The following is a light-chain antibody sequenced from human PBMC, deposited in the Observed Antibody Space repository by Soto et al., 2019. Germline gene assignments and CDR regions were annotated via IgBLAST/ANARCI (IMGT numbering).Light chain of an antibody. CDR3: QQYHSYPWT. J-gene: IGKJ1*01. V-gene: IGKV1-5*03. CDR1: QTNSSW. CDR2: EAF. Sequence: DIQMTQSPSTLSSSIGDRVTITCRASQTNSSWLAWYQQKPGTAPKLLIYEAFNLESGVPSRFSGSGSGTEFPLTIFGLQPDDFATYYCQQYHSYPWTFGQGTKVAIK.